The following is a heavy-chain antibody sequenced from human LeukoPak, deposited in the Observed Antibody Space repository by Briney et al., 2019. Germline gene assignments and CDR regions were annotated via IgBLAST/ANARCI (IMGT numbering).Heavy chain of an antibody. J-gene: IGHJ3*02. CDR2: MYSNVST. D-gene: IGHD6-19*01. CDR3: ARPYSSDWYGAFDI. Sequence: SETLSLTCTVSGGSISGYYWSWIRQPPGRGLEWIGYMYSNVSTNYNPSLKSRVTISVDTSKNQFSLKLSSVTAADTAVYYCARPYSSDWYGAFDIWGQGTLVTVSS. CDR1: GGSISGYY. V-gene: IGHV4-59*08.